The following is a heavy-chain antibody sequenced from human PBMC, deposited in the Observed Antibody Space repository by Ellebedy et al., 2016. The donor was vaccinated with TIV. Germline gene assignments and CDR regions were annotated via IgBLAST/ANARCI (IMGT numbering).Heavy chain of an antibody. CDR1: GFTFSSYS. Sequence: GESLKISXAASGFTFSSYSMNWVRQAPGKGLEWVSSISSSSYIYYADSVKGRFTISRDNAKNSLYLQMNSLRAEDTAVYYCAREDYYGSGIVDYWGQGTLVTVSS. CDR2: ISSSSYI. V-gene: IGHV3-21*01. J-gene: IGHJ4*02. D-gene: IGHD3-10*01. CDR3: AREDYYGSGIVDY.